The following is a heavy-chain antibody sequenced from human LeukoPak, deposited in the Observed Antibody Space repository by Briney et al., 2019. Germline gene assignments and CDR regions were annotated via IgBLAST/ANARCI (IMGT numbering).Heavy chain of an antibody. D-gene: IGHD2-2*02. CDR2: MNPNSGNT. V-gene: IGHV1-8*03. J-gene: IGHJ5*02. CDR1: GYTFTSYD. CDR3: ARGQSTSCYMCDIGSFDP. Sequence: ASVKVSCKASGYTFTSYDINWVRQATGQGLEWMGWMNPNSGNTGYAQKFQGRVTITRNTSISTAYMELSSLRSEDTAVYYCARGQSTSCYMCDIGSFDPWGQGTLVTVSS.